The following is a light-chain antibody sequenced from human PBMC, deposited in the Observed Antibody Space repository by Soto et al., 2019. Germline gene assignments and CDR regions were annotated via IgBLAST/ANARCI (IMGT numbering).Light chain of an antibody. CDR1: SRDVGGYNY. CDR3: SSYTTRSTHV. Sequence: QSVLTQPAAVSGSPGQSITISCTGTSRDVGGYNYVSWYQQHPGKAPKLMIYVVNNRPSGVSSRFSGSKSGNTASLTISGLQPEDGADYYCSSYTTRSTHVFGTGTKVTVL. V-gene: IGLV2-14*01. J-gene: IGLJ1*01. CDR2: VVN.